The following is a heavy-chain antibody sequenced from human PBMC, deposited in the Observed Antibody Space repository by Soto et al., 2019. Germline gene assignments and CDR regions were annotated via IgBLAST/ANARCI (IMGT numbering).Heavy chain of an antibody. CDR1: GFTFSSYG. D-gene: IGHD3-16*02. CDR3: AKVMADYVWGSYREGAFDI. J-gene: IGHJ3*02. Sequence: GGSLRLSCAASGFTFSSYGMHWVRQAPGKGLEWVAVISYDGSNKYYADSVKGRFTISRDNSKNTLYLQMNSLRAEDTAVYYCAKVMADYVWGSYREGAFDIWGQGTMVTVSS. CDR2: ISYDGSNK. V-gene: IGHV3-30*18.